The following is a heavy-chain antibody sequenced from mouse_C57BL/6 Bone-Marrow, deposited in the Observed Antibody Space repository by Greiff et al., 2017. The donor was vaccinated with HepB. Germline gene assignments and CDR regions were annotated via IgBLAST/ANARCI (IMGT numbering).Heavy chain of an antibody. CDR2: IHPSDSDT. V-gene: IGHV1-74*01. CDR1: GYTFTSYW. D-gene: IGHD2-2*01. J-gene: IGHJ3*01. Sequence: QVQLKQPGAELVKPGASVKVSCKASGYTFTSYWMHWVKQRPGQGLEWIGRIHPSDSDTNYNQKFKGKATLTVDKSSSTAYMQLSSLTSEDSAVYYCAIERLRRGTWFAYWGQGTLVTVSA. CDR3: AIERLRRGTWFAY.